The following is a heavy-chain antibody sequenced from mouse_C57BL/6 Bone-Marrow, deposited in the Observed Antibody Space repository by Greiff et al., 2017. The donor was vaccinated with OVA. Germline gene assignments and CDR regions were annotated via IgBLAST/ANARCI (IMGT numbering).Heavy chain of an antibody. CDR2: ISSGGDYI. CDR3: TRGDTTVVAADY. V-gene: IGHV5-9-1*02. J-gene: IGHJ2*01. D-gene: IGHD1-1*01. Sequence: EVKVEESGEGLVKPGGSLKLSCAASGFTFSSYAMSWVRQTPEKRLEWVAYISSGGDYIYYADTVKGRFTISRDNARNTLYLQMSSLKSEDTAMYYCTRGDTTVVAADYWGQGTTLPVSS. CDR1: GFTFSSYA.